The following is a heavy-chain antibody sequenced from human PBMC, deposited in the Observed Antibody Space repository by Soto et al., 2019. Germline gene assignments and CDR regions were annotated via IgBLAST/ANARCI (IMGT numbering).Heavy chain of an antibody. CDR2: ITSAGST. V-gene: IGHV3-23*01. Sequence: EVQLLESGGDLAQPGGSLRLICAASGFTFSNYAMTWVGQSPGKGLEWVSTITSAGSTFYGDTVKGRFTISRDNSKSTLYLQTNSLGAEDTAVYYCAKTDKFHSQSSGWANRFDSWGQGTLVTVSS. CDR1: GFTFSNYA. CDR3: AKTDKFHSQSSGWANRFDS. D-gene: IGHD6-19*01. J-gene: IGHJ4*02.